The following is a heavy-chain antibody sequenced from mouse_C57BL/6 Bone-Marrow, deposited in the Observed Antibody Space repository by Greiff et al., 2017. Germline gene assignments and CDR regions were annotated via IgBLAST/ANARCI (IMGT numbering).Heavy chain of an antibody. CDR2: ISDGGSYT. CDR3: AREGYGSSYGDY. Sequence: EVHLVESGGGLVKPGGSLKLSCAASGFTFSSYAMSWVRQTPEKRLEWVATISDGGSYTYYPDNVKGRFTISRDNAKNNLYLQMSHLKSEDTAMYYCAREGYGSSYGDYWGQGTTLTVSS. D-gene: IGHD1-1*01. J-gene: IGHJ2*01. V-gene: IGHV5-4*01. CDR1: GFTFSSYA.